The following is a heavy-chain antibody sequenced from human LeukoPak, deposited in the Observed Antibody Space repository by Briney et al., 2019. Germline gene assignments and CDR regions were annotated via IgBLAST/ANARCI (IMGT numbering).Heavy chain of an antibody. CDR3: ERGALLWFGEFGAAFDI. V-gene: IGHV3-48*01. Sequence: GGSLRLSPAPSGFTLCRYMMNAVPAAPGGGGGWGSYIFVSRSTIHSADSVKGRFTTSRDNAKNSLYLQMNSLRAEDTAVYYCERGALLWFGEFGAAFDISGERTMVTVSS. CDR1: GFTLCRYM. D-gene: IGHD3-10*01. CDR2: IFVSRSTI. J-gene: IGHJ3*02.